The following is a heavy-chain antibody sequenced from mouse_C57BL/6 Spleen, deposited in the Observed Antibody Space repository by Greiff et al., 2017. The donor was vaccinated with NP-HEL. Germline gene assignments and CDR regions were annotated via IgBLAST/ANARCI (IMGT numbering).Heavy chain of an antibody. CDR2: ISSGGSYT. CDR1: GFTFSSYG. D-gene: IGHD2-4*01. Sequence: EVKLMESGGDLVKPGGSLKLSCAASGFTFSSYGMSWVRQTPDKRLEWVATISSGGSYTYYPDSVKGRFTISRDNAKNTLYLQMSSLKSEDTAMYYCARHVDYDGLVFDVWGTGTTVTVSS. V-gene: IGHV5-6*01. J-gene: IGHJ1*03. CDR3: ARHVDYDGLVFDV.